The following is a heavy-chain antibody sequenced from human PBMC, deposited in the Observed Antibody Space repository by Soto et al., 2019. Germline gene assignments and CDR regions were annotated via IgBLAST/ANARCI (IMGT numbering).Heavy chain of an antibody. Sequence: DVRLVESGGGFAQIGGSLRLSCVTSGFTFTSYAMTWVRQVPGMGLEWVSAITESGNGTFYADSVRGRFTISRDNSKSTLFLQMNSLRADDTALYFCATSIGAPSENWGQGILVTVS. CDR2: ITESGNGT. V-gene: IGHV3-23*04. CDR3: ATSIGAPSEN. CDR1: GFTFTSYA. D-gene: IGHD3-16*01. J-gene: IGHJ4*02.